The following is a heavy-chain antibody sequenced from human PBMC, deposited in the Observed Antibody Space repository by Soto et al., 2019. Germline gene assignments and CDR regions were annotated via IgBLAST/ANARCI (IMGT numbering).Heavy chain of an antibody. J-gene: IGHJ4*02. CDR2: IKQDGSEK. V-gene: IGHV3-7*05. Sequence: EVQLVESGGGLVQPGGSLRLSCAASGFTFSSYWMSWVRQAPGKGLEWVANIKQDGSEKYYVDSVKGRFTISRDNAQNWLYLQMHSLREEDTAVYYCARDRGGITVVRGLDYWGQGTLVTVSS. CDR1: GFTFSSYW. CDR3: ARDRGGITVVRGLDY. D-gene: IGHD3-10*01.